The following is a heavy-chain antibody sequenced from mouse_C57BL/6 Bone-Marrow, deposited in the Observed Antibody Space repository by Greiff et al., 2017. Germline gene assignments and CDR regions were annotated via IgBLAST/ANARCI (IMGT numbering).Heavy chain of an antibody. Sequence: EVHLVESGGGLVQPGGSLKLSCAASGFTFSDYGMAWVRQAPRKGPEWVAFISNLAYSIYYADTVTGRFTISRENAKNTLYLEMSSLRSEDTAMYYCARRGLKAMDYWGQGTSGTVSS. CDR1: GFTFSDYG. J-gene: IGHJ4*01. V-gene: IGHV5-15*04. D-gene: IGHD3-1*01. CDR3: ARRGLKAMDY. CDR2: ISNLAYSI.